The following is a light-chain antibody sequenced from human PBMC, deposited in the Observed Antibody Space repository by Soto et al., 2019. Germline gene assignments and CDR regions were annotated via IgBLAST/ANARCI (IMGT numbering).Light chain of an antibody. CDR3: QKYNNWPLT. CDR1: QSVNSD. J-gene: IGKJ4*01. V-gene: IGKV3-15*01. Sequence: ETVMTQSPATLSASPGESATLSCRASQSVNSDLAWYQQIPGQAPRLLIYSASTGATGGPARFSGSGSGTEFTLTISSLQSEDFAIDYCQKYNNWPLTFGGGTKVEI. CDR2: SAS.